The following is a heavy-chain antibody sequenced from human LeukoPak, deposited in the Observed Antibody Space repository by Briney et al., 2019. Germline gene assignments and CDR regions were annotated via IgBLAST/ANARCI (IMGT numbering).Heavy chain of an antibody. CDR1: GFTISSNH. CDR2: IYTGGTA. J-gene: IGHJ6*02. Sequence: GGSLRLSCAASGFTISSNHMSWVRQAPGKGLEWVSVIYTGGTAYYADSVRGRFTISRDNSKNTLYLQMNSLRAEDTAVYYCARDGHGGSGSSSHYYYGMDVWGQGTTVTVSS. CDR3: ARDGHGGSGSSSHYYYGMDV. V-gene: IGHV3-66*02. D-gene: IGHD3-10*01.